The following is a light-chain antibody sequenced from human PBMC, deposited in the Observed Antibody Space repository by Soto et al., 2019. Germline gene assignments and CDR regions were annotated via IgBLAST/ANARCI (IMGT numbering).Light chain of an antibody. CDR1: QFISRK. V-gene: IGKV3-15*01. Sequence: EIVMTHSPATLSLSPGETVTLSCRASQFISRKVAWYQQKHGQAPRLLIYGASTRATGVPASFSGSGSGTELTLIISSLQSEHFAVYYCQQYNSWQLTVGGGTKVDIK. J-gene: IGKJ4*01. CDR3: QQYNSWQLT. CDR2: GAS.